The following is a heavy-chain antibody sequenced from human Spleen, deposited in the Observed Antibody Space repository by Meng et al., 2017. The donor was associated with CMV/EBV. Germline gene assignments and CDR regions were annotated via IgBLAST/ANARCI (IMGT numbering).Heavy chain of an antibody. CDR2: INPNSGGT. V-gene: IGHV1-2*02. J-gene: IGHJ5*02. CDR1: YTFSTSG. CDR3: ARGRAYYYDSSGPNWFDP. D-gene: IGHD3-22*01. Sequence: YTFSTSGITWVRQAPGQGLEWMGWINPNSGGTNYAQKFQGRVTMTRDTSISTAYMELSRLRSDDTAVYYCARGRAYYYDSSGPNWFDPWGQGTLVTVSS.